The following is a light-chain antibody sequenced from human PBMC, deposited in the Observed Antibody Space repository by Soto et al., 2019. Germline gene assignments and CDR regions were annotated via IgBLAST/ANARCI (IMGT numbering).Light chain of an antibody. J-gene: IGKJ4*01. V-gene: IGKV3-11*01. CDR3: QQRDIWPLT. CDR1: QSVSRY. CDR2: DAS. Sequence: EIVLTQSPATLSLSPGERAILSCRASQSVSRYLAWYQQKPGQAPRLLIYDASHRATGTPARFSGSGSGTDFTLTISSLEPEDFAVYYCQQRDIWPLTFGGGTKVEIK.